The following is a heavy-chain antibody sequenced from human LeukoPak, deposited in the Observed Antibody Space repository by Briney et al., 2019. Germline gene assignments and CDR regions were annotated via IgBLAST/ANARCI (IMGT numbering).Heavy chain of an antibody. V-gene: IGHV4-31*03. J-gene: IGHJ5*02. D-gene: IGHD6-19*01. CDR1: GGSISSGGYY. CDR3: ARNGVAGTSNWSDP. CDR2: MDYSGST. Sequence: SETLSLTCTVSGGSISSGGYYWSWIRQHPGKGLEWIGYMDYSGSTYYNPSLKSRVTISVDTSKNQFSLKLSSVTAADTALYYCARNGVAGTSNWSDPWGQGTLVTVSS.